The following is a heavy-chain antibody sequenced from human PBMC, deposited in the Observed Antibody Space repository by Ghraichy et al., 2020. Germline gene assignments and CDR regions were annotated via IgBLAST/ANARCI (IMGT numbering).Heavy chain of an antibody. V-gene: IGHV1-2*02. CDR2: INPSSGDT. J-gene: IGHJ6*02. D-gene: IGHD1-26*01. Sequence: ASVKVSCKASGYTFTNYYIHWVRQAPGQGLEWMGWINPSSGDTKYAQKFQGRVTMTRDTSIDTAYMELRGLRLDDTAAFYCAKGIVPGVVSRHYYYGVDVWGQGTSVTVSS. CDR1: GYTFTNYY. CDR3: AKGIVPGVVSRHYYYGVDV.